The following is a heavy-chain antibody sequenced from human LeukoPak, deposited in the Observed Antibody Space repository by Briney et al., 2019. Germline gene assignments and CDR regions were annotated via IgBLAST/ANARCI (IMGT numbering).Heavy chain of an antibody. CDR1: GFAFSSYG. J-gene: IGHJ3*02. V-gene: IGHV3-23*01. D-gene: IGHD3-10*01. Sequence: PQGSQTVSCAASGFAFSSYGMTWVRQAPGKGLDWVSAISGSGGSTYYADSVKARSTFSRDNSKNTLYLLMNSLRADDTAVYYCAKFGLAGSGRYHDASDIWGQGTIVPVSS. CDR2: ISGSGGST. CDR3: AKFGLAGSGRYHDASDI.